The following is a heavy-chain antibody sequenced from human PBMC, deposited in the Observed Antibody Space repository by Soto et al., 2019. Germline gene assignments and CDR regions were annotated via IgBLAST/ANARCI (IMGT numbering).Heavy chain of an antibody. CDR3: ARVIYGGWSTIKDYYYYAMDV. Sequence: CGSLRLSCAASGFSFITYDMNFFRHSPVKGLEWVSYISGGSSRIFYADSVKGRFTISRDNAKNSLYLQMNSLRDEDTGVYYCARVIYGGWSTIKDYYYYAMDVWGQGTTVTVSS. D-gene: IGHD5-12*01. CDR2: ISGGSSRI. CDR1: GFSFITYD. V-gene: IGHV3-48*02. J-gene: IGHJ6*02.